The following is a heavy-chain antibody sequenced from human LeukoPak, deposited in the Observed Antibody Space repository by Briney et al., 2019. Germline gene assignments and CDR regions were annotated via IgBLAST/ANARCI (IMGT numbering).Heavy chain of an antibody. V-gene: IGHV6-1*01. CDR3: ARAVAGTEGWFNS. CDR1: GDSVSSDSAA. D-gene: IGHD1-1*01. CDR2: TYYRSKWYN. J-gene: IGHJ5*01. Sequence: SQTLSLTCAISGDSVSSDSAAWNSIRQSPSRGLEWLGRTYYRSKWYNDYSAFVKSRIIINPDTSKNQFSLQLNFVTPEDTAVYYCARAVAGTEGWFNSWGQGTLVTVSS.